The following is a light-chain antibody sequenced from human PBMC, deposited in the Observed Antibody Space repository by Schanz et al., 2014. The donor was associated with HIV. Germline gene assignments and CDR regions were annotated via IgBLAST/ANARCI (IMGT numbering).Light chain of an antibody. CDR2: DTD. Sequence: QAVVTQEPSLTVSPGGTVTLTCGSSTGAVTSGHYPYWFQQKPGQAPRTLIFDTDRKHSWTPARFSASLVGGKAALTLSGAQPEDEADYYCLLSYSAARQVVFGGGTKLTVL. CDR1: TGAVTSGHY. J-gene: IGLJ2*01. CDR3: LLSYSAARQVV. V-gene: IGLV7-46*01.